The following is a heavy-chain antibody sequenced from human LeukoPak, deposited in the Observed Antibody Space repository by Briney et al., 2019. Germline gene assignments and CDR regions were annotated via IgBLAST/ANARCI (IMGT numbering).Heavy chain of an antibody. V-gene: IGHV4-39*01. CDR2: IYYSGST. CDR3: ASHPYSSGWYVDY. CDR1: GGSISSRSYY. D-gene: IGHD6-19*01. Sequence: SETLSLTCTVSGGSISSRSYYWGWIRQPPGKGLEWIANIYYSGSTYNNPSLKSRVTISVDTSKNQFSLKVNSVTAADTAVYYCASHPYSSGWYVDYWGQGTLVTVSS. J-gene: IGHJ4*02.